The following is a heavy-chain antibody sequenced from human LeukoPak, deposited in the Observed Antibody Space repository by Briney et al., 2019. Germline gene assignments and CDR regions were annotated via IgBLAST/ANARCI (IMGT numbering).Heavy chain of an antibody. V-gene: IGHV1-2*02. CDR1: GYTFTGYY. D-gene: IGHD6-19*01. CDR3: ARWYSSGWYPGFGFDY. J-gene: IGHJ4*02. CDR2: INPNSGGT. Sequence: ASVKVSCKASGYTFTGYYMHWVRQAPGQGLEWMGWINPNSGGTNCAQKFQGRVTMTRDTSISTAYMELRSLRSDDTAVYYCARWYSSGWYPGFGFDYWGQGTLVTVSS.